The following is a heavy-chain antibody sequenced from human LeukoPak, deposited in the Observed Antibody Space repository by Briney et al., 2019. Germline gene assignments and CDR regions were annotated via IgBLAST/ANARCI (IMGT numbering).Heavy chain of an antibody. V-gene: IGHV3-48*04. CDR2: ISSSGSTI. D-gene: IGHD5-18*01. CDR1: GFTFSSYS. J-gene: IGHJ5*02. Sequence: GGSLRLSCAASGFTFSSYSMNWVRQAPGKGLEWVSYISSSGSTIYYADSVKGRFTISRDNAKNSLYLQINSLRAEDTAVYYCARDGGGYSYGYPNWFDPWGQGTLVTVSS. CDR3: ARDGGGYSYGYPNWFDP.